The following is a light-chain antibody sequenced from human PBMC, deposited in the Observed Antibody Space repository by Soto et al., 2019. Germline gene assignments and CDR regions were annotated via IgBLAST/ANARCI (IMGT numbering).Light chain of an antibody. CDR1: RDISNS. CDR2: GAS. J-gene: IGKJ2*01. V-gene: IGKV1-12*01. Sequence: DIPMTQSPSSVSASVGDRLTITCRASRDISNSLAWYQQKPGKAPKLLLRGASSLHRGVPSRFSGGGAGTEFTLTISSLQPEDFATYYCQQTSAFPRTFGQGTKVDVK. CDR3: QQTSAFPRT.